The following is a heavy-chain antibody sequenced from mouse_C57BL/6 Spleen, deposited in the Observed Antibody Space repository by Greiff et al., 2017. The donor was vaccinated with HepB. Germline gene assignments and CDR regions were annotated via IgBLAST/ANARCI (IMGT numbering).Heavy chain of an antibody. Sequence: EVQGVESGGDLVKPGGSLKLSCAASGFTFSSYGMSWVRQTPDKRLEWVATISSGGSYTYYPDSVKGRFTIPRDNAKNTLYLQMSSLKSEDTAMYYCARHFDYDHFDYWGQGTTLTVSS. CDR3: ARHFDYDHFDY. CDR2: ISSGGSYT. J-gene: IGHJ2*01. CDR1: GFTFSSYG. D-gene: IGHD2-4*01. V-gene: IGHV5-6*01.